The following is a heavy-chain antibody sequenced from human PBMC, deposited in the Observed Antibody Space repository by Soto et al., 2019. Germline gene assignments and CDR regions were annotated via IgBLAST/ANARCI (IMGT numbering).Heavy chain of an antibody. J-gene: IGHJ4*02. CDR2: ISDYGTRK. Sequence: QVHLVESGGDVVQPGRSLRLSCAASGFTFTSHAMHWVRQTPGEGLEWVAIISDYGTRKFYADSVQGRFSISRDNARNTLYLQMNSLTIEDTGISYCARDIGVGGTSGIPDYWGQGTLVTVSS. CDR3: ARDIGVGGTSGIPDY. V-gene: IGHV3-30-3*01. CDR1: GFTFTSHA. D-gene: IGHD1-1*01.